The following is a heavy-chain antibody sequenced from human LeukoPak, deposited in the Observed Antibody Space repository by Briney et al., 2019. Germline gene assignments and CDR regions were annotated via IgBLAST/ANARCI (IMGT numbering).Heavy chain of an antibody. CDR1: GYTFTGYY. D-gene: IGHD3-10*01. CDR2: INPNSGGT. Sequence: ASVKVSCKASGYTFTGYYMHWVRQAPGQGLEWMGWINPNSGGTNYAQKFQGRVTITRDTSASTAYMELSSLRSEDMAVYYCARESGSGSYDYWGQGTLVTVSS. V-gene: IGHV1-2*02. J-gene: IGHJ4*02. CDR3: ARESGSGSYDY.